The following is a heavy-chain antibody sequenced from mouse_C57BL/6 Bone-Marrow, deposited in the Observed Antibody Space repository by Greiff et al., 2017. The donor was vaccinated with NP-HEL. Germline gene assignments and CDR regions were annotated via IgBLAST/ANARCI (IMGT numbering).Heavy chain of an antibody. V-gene: IGHV1-81*01. Sequence: VQLQQSGAELARPGASVKLSCKASGYTFTSYGISWVKQRTGQGLEWIGEIYPRSGNTYYNEKFKGKATLTADKSSSTAYMELRSLTSEDSAVYFCARLEYYGSSPYWYFDVWGTGTTVTVSS. CDR2: IYPRSGNT. D-gene: IGHD1-1*01. CDR3: ARLEYYGSSPYWYFDV. CDR1: GYTFTSYG. J-gene: IGHJ1*03.